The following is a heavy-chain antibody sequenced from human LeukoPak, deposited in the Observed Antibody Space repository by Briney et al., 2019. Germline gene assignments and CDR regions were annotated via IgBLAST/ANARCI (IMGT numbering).Heavy chain of an antibody. V-gene: IGHV1-69*13. CDR3: ASRYCSSTSCYAPPGTGLDY. J-gene: IGHJ4*02. D-gene: IGHD2-2*01. CDR2: SIPLFGTA. CDR1: GGTFSSYA. Sequence: SVKVSCKASGGTFSSYAISWVRQAPGQGLEWMGGSIPLFGTANYAQKLQRRVTITADDSTSTAYMELSSLRSEDTAVYYCASRYCSSTSCYAPPGTGLDYWGQGTLVTVSS.